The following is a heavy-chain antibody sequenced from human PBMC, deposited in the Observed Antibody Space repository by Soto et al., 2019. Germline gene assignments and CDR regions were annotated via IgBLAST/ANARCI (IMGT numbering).Heavy chain of an antibody. D-gene: IGHD6-13*01. J-gene: IGHJ4*02. CDR2: ISGSGGST. CDR1: GFTFNSCA. Sequence: EVQLLESGGGLEQPGGSLRLSCAAPGFTFNSCAMSWVRQAPGKGLQWVSSISGSGGSTYYTDSVKGRFTISRDNSKNMLYLQMNSLRAEDTAVYYCAKDRAGYSRQIDYWGQGTLVTVSS. V-gene: IGHV3-23*01. CDR3: AKDRAGYSRQIDY.